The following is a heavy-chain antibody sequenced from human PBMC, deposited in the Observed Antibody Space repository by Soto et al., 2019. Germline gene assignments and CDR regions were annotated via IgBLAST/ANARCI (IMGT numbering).Heavy chain of an antibody. CDR2: ISYDGSNK. Sequence: GGSLRLSCAASGFTFSSYAMHWVRQAPGKGLEWVAVISYDGSNKYYADSVKGRFTISRDNSKNTVHLQMNSLRAEDTAVYYCAKDRPVNWNLQSPGDNWFDSWGQGTLVTVSS. CDR1: GFTFSSYA. D-gene: IGHD1-1*01. V-gene: IGHV3-30-3*01. CDR3: AKDRPVNWNLQSPGDNWFDS. J-gene: IGHJ5*01.